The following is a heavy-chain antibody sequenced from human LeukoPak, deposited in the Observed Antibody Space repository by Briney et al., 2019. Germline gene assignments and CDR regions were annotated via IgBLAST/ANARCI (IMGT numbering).Heavy chain of an antibody. CDR3: ARDREGSGWYTGY. CDR1: GFTFSSYA. Sequence: GGSLRLSCAASGFTFSSYAMHWVRQAPGKGLEWVAVISYDGSNKYYADSVKGRFTISRDNSKNTLYLQMNSLRAEDTAVYYCARDREGSGWYTGYWGQGTMVTVSS. CDR2: ISYDGSNK. V-gene: IGHV3-30-3*01. D-gene: IGHD6-19*01. J-gene: IGHJ4*02.